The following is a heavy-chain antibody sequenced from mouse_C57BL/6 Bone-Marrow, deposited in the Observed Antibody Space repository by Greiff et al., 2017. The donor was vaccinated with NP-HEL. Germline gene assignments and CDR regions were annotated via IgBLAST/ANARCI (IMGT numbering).Heavy chain of an antibody. J-gene: IGHJ3*01. CDR3: ARDGIYYGYDGAWFAY. V-gene: IGHV1-9*01. CDR2: ILPGSGST. D-gene: IGHD2-2*01. CDR1: GYTFTGYW. Sequence: QVQLQQSGAELMKPGASVKLSCKATGYTFTGYWIEWVKQRPGHGLEWIGEILPGSGSTNYNEKFKGKATFTADTSSNTAYMQLSSLTTEDSAIYYCARDGIYYGYDGAWFAYWGQGTLVTVSA.